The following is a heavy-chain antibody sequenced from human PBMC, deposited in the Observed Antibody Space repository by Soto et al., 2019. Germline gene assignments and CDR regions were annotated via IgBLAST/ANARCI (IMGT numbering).Heavy chain of an antibody. CDR2: ISGSGGST. Sequence: EVQLLESGGGLVQPGGSLRLSCAASGFTFSSYAMSWVRQAPGKGLEWVSAISGSGGSTYYADSVKGRFTISRDNSKNTLYLPMNSLRAEDTAVYYCAKVPRLTYWYFDLWGRGTLVTVSS. V-gene: IGHV3-23*01. CDR3: AKVPRLTYWYFDL. CDR1: GFTFSSYA. J-gene: IGHJ2*01.